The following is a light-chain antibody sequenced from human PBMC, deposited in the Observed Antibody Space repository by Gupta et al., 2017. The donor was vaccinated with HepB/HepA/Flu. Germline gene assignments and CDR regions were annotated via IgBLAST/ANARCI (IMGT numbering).Light chain of an antibody. V-gene: IGKV1-33*01. J-gene: IGKJ5*01. CDR1: QDINNY. CDR3: QQDNNLPIT. CDR2: DAS. Sequence: DIQMTQSPASLSASIGDRVTITCQASQDINNYLNWYQQKPGKAPKLLIYDASYLEIGVPSRFSGSGSGTDFIFTITSLQPEDIATYYCQQDNNLPITFGQGTRLDIK.